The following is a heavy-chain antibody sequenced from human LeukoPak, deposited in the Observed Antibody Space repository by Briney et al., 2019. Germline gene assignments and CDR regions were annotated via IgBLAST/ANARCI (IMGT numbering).Heavy chain of an antibody. V-gene: IGHV4-4*07. CDR1: GGSISSYY. D-gene: IGHD3-22*01. J-gene: IGHJ4*02. CDR3: ARTTYYYDSSGSLTYYFDY. CDR2: IYTSGST. Sequence: PSETLSLTCTVSGGSISSYYWSWIRQPAGKGLEWIGRIYTSGSTNYNPSLKSRVTMSVDTSKNQFSLKLSSVTAADTAVYYCARTTYYYDSSGSLTYYFDYWGQGTLVTVSS.